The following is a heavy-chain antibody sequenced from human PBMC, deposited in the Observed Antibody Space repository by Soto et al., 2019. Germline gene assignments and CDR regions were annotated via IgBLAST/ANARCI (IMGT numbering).Heavy chain of an antibody. J-gene: IGHJ4*02. V-gene: IGHV1-3*01. D-gene: IGHD2-2*02. Sequence: DSVKAYCKASGYTLTRYTVHWVRQAPGQRLEWMGWINAGNGNTKYSQKFQGRVTITRDTSASTAYMELSSLRSEDTAVYYCARGRRAHYCSSTSCYNPPSDYWGQGTLVTV. CDR3: ARGRRAHYCSSTSCYNPPSDY. CDR2: INAGNGNT. CDR1: GYTLTRYT.